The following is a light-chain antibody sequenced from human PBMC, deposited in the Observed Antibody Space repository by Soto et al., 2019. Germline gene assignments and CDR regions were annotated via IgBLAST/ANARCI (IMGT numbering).Light chain of an antibody. CDR3: HQSYNTPWT. Sequence: DIRMTQSPSSLSASVGDRVTITCRASQSISSYLNWYQQNPGKAPRLLIYAASTLQSGVPSRFSGSGSGTDFTLTISSLQPEDFATYYCHQSYNTPWTFGQGTKVDIK. V-gene: IGKV1-39*01. CDR2: AAS. J-gene: IGKJ1*01. CDR1: QSISSY.